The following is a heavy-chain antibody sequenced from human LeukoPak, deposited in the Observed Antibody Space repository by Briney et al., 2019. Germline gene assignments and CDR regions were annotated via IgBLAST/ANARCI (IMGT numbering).Heavy chain of an antibody. CDR1: GFTFNNHA. D-gene: IGHD3-9*01. J-gene: IGHJ4*02. Sequence: GGSLRLSCAASGFTFNNHAMTWVRQAPGKGLEWVSVITGSGDGRYYADSVKGRFTISRDNSKNTLHLQMNSLRAEDTALYYCAKDILTYYYGSSGYYFDSWGQGTLVTVSS. CDR2: ITGSGDGR. V-gene: IGHV3-23*01. CDR3: AKDILTYYYGSSGYYFDS.